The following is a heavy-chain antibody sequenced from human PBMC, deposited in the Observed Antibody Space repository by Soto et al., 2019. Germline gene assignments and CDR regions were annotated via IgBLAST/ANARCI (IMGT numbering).Heavy chain of an antibody. CDR3: AKDPRNIHIVVVTATPYYFDY. V-gene: IGHV3-23*01. J-gene: IGHJ4*02. D-gene: IGHD2-21*02. CDR2: VSGSGSST. Sequence: EVQLLESGGGLVQPGGSLRLSCAASGFTFSSYAMSWVRQAPGKGLEWVSGVSGSGSSTYYADSVKGRFTISRDNSKNTLYLQMNSLRAGDTAVYYCAKDPRNIHIVVVTATPYYFDYWGQGTLVTVSS. CDR1: GFTFSSYA.